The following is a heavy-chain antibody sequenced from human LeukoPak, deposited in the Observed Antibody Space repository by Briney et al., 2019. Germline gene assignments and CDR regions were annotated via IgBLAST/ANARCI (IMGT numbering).Heavy chain of an antibody. D-gene: IGHD6-13*01. CDR1: GYRFTSYW. J-gene: IGHJ4*02. CDR3: ARHGSSSWPVDY. Sequence: GESLKISCQGSGYRFTSYWIAWVRQMPGKGLEWMGMIYPGDSGTRYSPSFQGQVTISADKSISTAYLQWSSLKASDTAMYYCARHGSSSWPVDYWGQGTPVT. CDR2: IYPGDSGT. V-gene: IGHV5-51*01.